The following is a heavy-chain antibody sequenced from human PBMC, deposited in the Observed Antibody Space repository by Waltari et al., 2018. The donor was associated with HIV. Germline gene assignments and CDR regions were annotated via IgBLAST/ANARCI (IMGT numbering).Heavy chain of an antibody. CDR1: GFTFRSYG. D-gene: IGHD3-9*01. CDR2: ISYDGSNK. J-gene: IGHJ6*02. V-gene: IGHV3-30*18. CDR3: AKDTDLTGFFYYYGLDV. Sequence: QVQLVESGGGVVQPGRSLRLSCAASGFTFRSYGMHWVRPASGKGLEWVAVISYDGSNKYYADSVKGRFTISRDNSKNTLYLQMNSLRAEDTAVYYCAKDTDLTGFFYYYGLDVWGQGTTVTVSS.